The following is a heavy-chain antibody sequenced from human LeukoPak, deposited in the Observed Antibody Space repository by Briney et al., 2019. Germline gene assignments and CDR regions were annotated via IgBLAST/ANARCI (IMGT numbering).Heavy chain of an antibody. CDR3: ARLSWLRHTFDI. D-gene: IGHD5-12*01. J-gene: IGHJ3*02. Sequence: ASVKVSCKASGYTFSGFYIYWVRQAPGQGLEWMGWINPNSGGTNYAQKFQGRVTMTRDTSISTAYMGLSRLRSDDTAVYYCARLSWLRHTFDIWGQGTMVTVSS. CDR2: INPNSGGT. CDR1: GYTFSGFY. V-gene: IGHV1-2*02.